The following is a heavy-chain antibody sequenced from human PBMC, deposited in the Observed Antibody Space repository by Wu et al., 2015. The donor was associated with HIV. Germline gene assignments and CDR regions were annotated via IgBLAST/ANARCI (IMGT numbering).Heavy chain of an antibody. V-gene: IGHV1-18*01. CDR2: ISAYNGNT. J-gene: IGHJ6*03. CDR3: ARAPFYGSGSYFFYYYYMDV. D-gene: IGHD3-10*01. Sequence: QVQLVQSGAEVKKPGASVKVSCKASGYTFTSYGISWVRQAPGQGLEWMGWISAYNGNTNYAQKLQGRVTMTTDTSTSTAYMELRSLRSDDTAVYYCARAPFYGSGSYFFYYYYMDVWGKGTTVTVSS. CDR1: GYTFTSYG.